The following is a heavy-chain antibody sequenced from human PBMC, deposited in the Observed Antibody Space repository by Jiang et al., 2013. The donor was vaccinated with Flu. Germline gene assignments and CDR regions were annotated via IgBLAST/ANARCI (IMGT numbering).Heavy chain of an antibody. Sequence: EVKKPGSSVKVSCKASGGAFSSNAISWVRQAPGQGLEWMGSIIPILGITNYAQKFQGRVTLTADKSTSTYYVELSSLRSEDTAVYYCAKGEQLVAFPFDYWGQGTLVSVSS. D-gene: IGHD6-6*01. CDR3: AKGEQLVAFPFDY. V-gene: IGHV1-69*04. CDR2: IIPILGIT. J-gene: IGHJ4*02. CDR1: GGAFSSNA.